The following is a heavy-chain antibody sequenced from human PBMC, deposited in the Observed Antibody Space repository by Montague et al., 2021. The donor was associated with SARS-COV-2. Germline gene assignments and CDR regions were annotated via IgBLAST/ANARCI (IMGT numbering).Heavy chain of an antibody. J-gene: IGHJ4*02. CDR3: ARDTVLVPRVPDK. Sequence: SESLSLTCTVSGGSVSSGFYYWNWIRQTPGKGLEWIGHIYYTGSTNYHPSLKSRVTISVDPSKTQFSLKLTSVTAADTAVYYCARDTVLVPRVPDKWGQGVLVTVSS. V-gene: IGHV4-61*01. CDR1: GGSVSSGFYY. CDR2: IYYTGST. D-gene: IGHD2-15*01.